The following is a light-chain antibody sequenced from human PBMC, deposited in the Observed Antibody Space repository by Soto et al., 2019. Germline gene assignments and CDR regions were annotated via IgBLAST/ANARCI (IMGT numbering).Light chain of an antibody. CDR2: TAS. V-gene: IGKV1-39*01. J-gene: IGKJ1*01. Sequence: IRMTQSPSSFSASTGDRVTITCRASQTISFYLNWYQQKPGKAPKLLIYTASNLQSGVPSRFSGSGSGTDFTLTINSLQPEDFATYYCQQSYSTPRTFGQGTKVDIK. CDR1: QTISFY. CDR3: QQSYSTPRT.